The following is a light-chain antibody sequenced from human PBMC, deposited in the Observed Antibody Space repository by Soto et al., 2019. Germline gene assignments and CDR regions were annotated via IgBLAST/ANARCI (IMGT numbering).Light chain of an antibody. CDR1: SSDVGGYNY. CDR3: SSQEV. CDR2: EVS. J-gene: IGLJ2*01. Sequence: QSALTQPASVSGSPGQSITISCTGTSSDVGGYNYVSWYQQHPGKAPKLMIYEVSTRPSGVSNRFSGSKSGNTASLTISGRQAEDEADYYGSSQEVFGGGTKVTVL. V-gene: IGLV2-14*01.